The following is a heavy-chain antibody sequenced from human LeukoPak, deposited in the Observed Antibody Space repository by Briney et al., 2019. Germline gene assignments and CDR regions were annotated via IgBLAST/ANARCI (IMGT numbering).Heavy chain of an antibody. V-gene: IGHV4-38-2*02. CDR1: GYSISSGYY. CDR2: IYHSGST. J-gene: IGHJ4*02. CDR3: ARETGYAYGRAPLDY. D-gene: IGHD5-18*01. Sequence: SETLSLTCTVSGYSISSGYYWGWIRQPPGKGLEWIGSIYHSGSTYYNPSLKSRVTISLDTSKNQFSLKLSSVTAADTAVYYCARETGYAYGRAPLDYWGQGTLVTVSS.